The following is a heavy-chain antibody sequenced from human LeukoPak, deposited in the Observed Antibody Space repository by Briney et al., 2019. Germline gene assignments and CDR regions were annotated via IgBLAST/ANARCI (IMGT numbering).Heavy chain of an antibody. CDR1: EFTFSTYT. CDR3: AKHYIYYYDGSGLYSSTPVDS. J-gene: IGHJ4*02. V-gene: IGHV3-48*01. D-gene: IGHD3-22*01. CDR2: ISVSSSTI. Sequence: GGSLRLSCAASEFTFSTYTMNWVRQAPGKGLDWVSYISVSSSTIFYTDSVKGRFTISRDNAKNSLYLQMNSLRAEDSAVYYCAKHYIYYYDGSGLYSSTPVDSWGQGTVVTVSS.